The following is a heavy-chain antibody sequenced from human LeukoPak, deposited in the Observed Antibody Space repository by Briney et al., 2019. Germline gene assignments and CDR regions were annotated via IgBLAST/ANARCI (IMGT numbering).Heavy chain of an antibody. D-gene: IGHD1-26*01. Sequence: GGSLRLSCAASGFTFSSYGMHWVRQAPGKGLEWVAVISYDGSNKYYADSVKGRFTISRDNSKNTLYLQMNSLRAEDTAVYYCAKEWELLYFDCWGQGTLVTVSS. J-gene: IGHJ4*02. CDR3: AKEWELLYFDC. CDR2: ISYDGSNK. CDR1: GFTFSSYG. V-gene: IGHV3-30*18.